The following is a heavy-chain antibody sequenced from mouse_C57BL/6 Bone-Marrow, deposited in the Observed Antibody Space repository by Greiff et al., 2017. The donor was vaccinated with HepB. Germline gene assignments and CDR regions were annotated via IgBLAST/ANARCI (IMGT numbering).Heavy chain of an antibody. Sequence: QVQLQQPGAELVKPGASVKMSCKASGYTFTSYWINWVKQRPGQGLEWIGEIYPGSGSTKYNEKFKSKATLTADTSSITAYMQLSSLTSEDSAVYYSARWDSYLDFEVWGTGTTVTVAS. V-gene: IGHV1-55*01. J-gene: IGHJ1*03. CDR2: IYPGSGST. D-gene: IGHD3-3*01. CDR1: GYTFTSYW. CDR3: ARWDSYLDFEV.